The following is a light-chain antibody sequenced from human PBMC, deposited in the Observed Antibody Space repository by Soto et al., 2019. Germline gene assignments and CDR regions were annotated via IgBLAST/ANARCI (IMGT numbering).Light chain of an antibody. V-gene: IGKV1-27*01. CDR3: QRYSRAPPMFT. CDR2: AAS. J-gene: IGKJ3*01. CDR1: QGISNY. Sequence: DIQMTQSPSSLSASAGDRVTITCRASQGISNYYAWYQQKPRKVPRLLIYAASTLPSGAPSRIRISGSGTDFALTISSLRPEDVATAYCQRYSRAPPMFTFGAGTRVDIK.